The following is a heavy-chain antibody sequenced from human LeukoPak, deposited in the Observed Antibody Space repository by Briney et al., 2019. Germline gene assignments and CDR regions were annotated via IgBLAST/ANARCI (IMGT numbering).Heavy chain of an antibody. CDR3: ARDYSRRYFDWLSDC. CDR2: ISSGSSNI. J-gene: IGHJ4*02. CDR1: GFTFSTYS. Sequence: GGSLRLSCVASGFTFSTYSMNWVRQAPGKGLEWVSYISSGSSNIYYADSVKGRFTISRDNAKNSLYLQMNSLRAEDTAVYYCARDYSRRYFDWLSDCWGQGTLVTVSS. V-gene: IGHV3-48*01. D-gene: IGHD3-9*01.